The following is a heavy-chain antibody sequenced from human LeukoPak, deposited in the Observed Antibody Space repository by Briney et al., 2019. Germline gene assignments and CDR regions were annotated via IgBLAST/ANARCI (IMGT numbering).Heavy chain of an antibody. J-gene: IGHJ4*02. CDR3: ARNDGDGYNLNY. D-gene: IGHD5-24*01. CDR1: GGSFSGYY. Sequence: SETLSLTCAVYGGSFSGYYWSWIRQPPGKGLEWIGEINHSGSTNYNPSLKSRVTISVDTSKNQFSLKLSSVTAADTAVYYCARNDGDGYNLNYWGQGTLVTVSS. CDR2: INHSGST. V-gene: IGHV4-34*01.